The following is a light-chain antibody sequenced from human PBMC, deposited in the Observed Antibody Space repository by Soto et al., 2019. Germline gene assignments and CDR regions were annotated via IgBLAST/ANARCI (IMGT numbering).Light chain of an antibody. V-gene: IGLV7-43*01. CDR2: STS. CDR1: IGQFPSGYY. Sequence: QAVVTQEPSLTVSPGGTVTPTLASGIGQFPSGYYPSWFQQKPGQAPKTLIYSTSNKHSWTPARFSGSLLGGKAALTLSGVQPEDEAEYYCLLWDGGAHLWVFGGGTKLTVL. CDR3: LLWDGGAHLWV. J-gene: IGLJ3*02.